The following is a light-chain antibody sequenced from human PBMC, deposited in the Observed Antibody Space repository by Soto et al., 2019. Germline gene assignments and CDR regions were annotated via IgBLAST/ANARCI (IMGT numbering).Light chain of an antibody. CDR1: QSVSSN. Sequence: EIVMTQSPATLSVSPGERATLSCRASQSVSSNLAWYQQKPGQAPRLLIYGASTRATGIPARFSGSGSGTEFTLTISSLQSEDFEVYYCQQYNNWLQTFGQGTKVEIK. V-gene: IGKV3-15*01. CDR3: QQYNNWLQT. J-gene: IGKJ1*01. CDR2: GAS.